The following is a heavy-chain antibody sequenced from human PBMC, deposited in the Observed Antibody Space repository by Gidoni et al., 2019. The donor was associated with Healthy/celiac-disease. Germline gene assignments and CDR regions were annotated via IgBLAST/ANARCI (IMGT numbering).Heavy chain of an antibody. D-gene: IGHD1-26*01. Sequence: EVQLVESGGGLVQPGGSLRLSCAASGFTFSSYAMHWVRQAPGKGLEYVSAISSNGGSTYYANSVKGRFTISRDNSKNTLYLQMGSLRAEDMAVYYCAREDSGSTLAFDYWGQGTLVTVSS. V-gene: IGHV3-64*01. CDR2: ISSNGGST. CDR1: GFTFSSYA. J-gene: IGHJ4*02. CDR3: AREDSGSTLAFDY.